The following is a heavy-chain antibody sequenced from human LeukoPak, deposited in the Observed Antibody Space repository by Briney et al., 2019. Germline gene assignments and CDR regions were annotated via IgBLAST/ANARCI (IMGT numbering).Heavy chain of an antibody. CDR3: ARLWGGGY. Sequence: PGGSLRLSCAASGFTFSSYLMHWVRQAPGKGLVWVSRIYGDGSNTAYADSVKGRFTIYRDNARNTLYLQMNSLRAEDTAVYYCARLWGGGYWGQGALVTVSS. CDR1: GFTFSSYL. J-gene: IGHJ4*02. V-gene: IGHV3-74*01. CDR2: IYGDGSNT. D-gene: IGHD3-10*01.